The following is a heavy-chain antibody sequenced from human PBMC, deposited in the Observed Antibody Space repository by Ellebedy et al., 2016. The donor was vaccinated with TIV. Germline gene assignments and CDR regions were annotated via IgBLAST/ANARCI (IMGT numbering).Heavy chain of an antibody. D-gene: IGHD5-18*01. J-gene: IGHJ5*02. CDR1: GASFTHYY. V-gene: IGHV4-34*01. CDR2: INHSGST. Sequence: SETLSLXXAVYGASFTHYYWTWIRQPPGKGLEWIGEINHSGSTIYNPSLKGRVTISVDRSKNQFSLKLSSVTAADTAVYYCARGDEDDEYTAWFDPWGQGALVTVSS. CDR3: ARGDEDDEYTAWFDP.